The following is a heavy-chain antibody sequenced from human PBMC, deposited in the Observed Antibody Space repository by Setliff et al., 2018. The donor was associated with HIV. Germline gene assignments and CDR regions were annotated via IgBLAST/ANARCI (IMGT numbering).Heavy chain of an antibody. Sequence: SETLSLTCTVSGGSISDSNHYWGWIRQPPGKGLEWIASIYYTGSTYYNPSLKSRVTISVDTPKNQFSLYLSSVTASDTAVYYCASLFRLSGFWISFLPDYWGQGILVTVSS. CDR1: GGSISDSNHY. J-gene: IGHJ4*02. D-gene: IGHD3-3*01. CDR3: ASLFRLSGFWISFLPDY. CDR2: IYYTGST. V-gene: IGHV4-39*01.